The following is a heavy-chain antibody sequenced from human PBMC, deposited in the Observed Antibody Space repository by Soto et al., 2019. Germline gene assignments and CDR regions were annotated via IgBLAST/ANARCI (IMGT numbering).Heavy chain of an antibody. CDR2: IWYDGSNK. CDR3: ARDGYSGTYLDDFDY. V-gene: IGHV3-33*01. CDR1: GLSFRSYG. D-gene: IGHD1-26*01. J-gene: IGHJ4*02. Sequence: QVQLVESGGGVVQPGRSLRLSCVASGLSFRSYGMHWVRQAPGKGLEWVAVIWYDGSNKYYADSVKGRFTISRDNSKNTLYLQMNSLRAEDTAVYYCARDGYSGTYLDDFDYWGQGTLVTVSS.